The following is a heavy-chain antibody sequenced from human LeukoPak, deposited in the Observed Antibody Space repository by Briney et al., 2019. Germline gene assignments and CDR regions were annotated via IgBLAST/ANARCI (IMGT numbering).Heavy chain of an antibody. CDR2: INHSGST. J-gene: IGHJ4*02. V-gene: IGHV4-34*01. Sequence: SETLSLTCAVYGGSFSGYYWSWIRQPPGKGLEWIGEINHSGSTNYNPSLKSRVTISVDTSKNQFSLKLSSVTAADTAVYYCARWGAGDHDYFDYWGQGTLVTVSS. CDR1: GGSFSGYY. D-gene: IGHD2-21*02. CDR3: ARWGAGDHDYFDY.